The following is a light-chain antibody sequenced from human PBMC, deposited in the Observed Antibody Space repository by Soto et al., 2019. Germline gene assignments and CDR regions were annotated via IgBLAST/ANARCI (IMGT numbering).Light chain of an antibody. J-gene: IGKJ4*01. Sequence: EIVLTQSPATLSLSPGERATLSCGASRSVSSYLAWYQQKPGQAPRLLIYDASYRTTGIPARFSGSGSGTDFSLPISILEPEYFAVYACQYRSDWPPRRTFGGGTKVEIK. CDR3: QYRSDWPPRRT. V-gene: IGKV3-11*01. CDR1: RSVSSY. CDR2: DAS.